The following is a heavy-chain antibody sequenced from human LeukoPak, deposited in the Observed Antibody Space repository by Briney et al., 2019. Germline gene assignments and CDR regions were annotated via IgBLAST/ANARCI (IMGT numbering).Heavy chain of an antibody. J-gene: IGHJ3*02. Sequence: GGSLRLSCAVSGLTFSNYWMHWVRQAPGKGLVWVSRIYNDGSSTSYADSVKGRFTISRDNAKSTLYLQMNSLRAEDTAVYYCARVRGGSGSSYDADAFDIWGQGTMVTVSS. V-gene: IGHV3-74*01. CDR3: ARVRGGSGSSYDADAFDI. CDR2: IYNDGSST. D-gene: IGHD1-26*01. CDR1: GLTFSNYW.